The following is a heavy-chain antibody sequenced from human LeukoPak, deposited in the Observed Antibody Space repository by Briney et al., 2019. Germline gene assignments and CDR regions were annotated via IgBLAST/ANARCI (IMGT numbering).Heavy chain of an antibody. Sequence: SGGSLRLSCAASGFTFSSYSMNWVRQAPGKGLEWVSSISTSSSYIYYADSVKGRFTVSRHNAKKSLYLQVNSLRAEDTAVYYCARSLTGPALFDAFDIWGQGTMVTVSS. CDR1: GFTFSSYS. CDR3: ARSLTGPALFDAFDI. CDR2: ISTSSSYI. D-gene: IGHD1-14*01. V-gene: IGHV3-21*01. J-gene: IGHJ3*02.